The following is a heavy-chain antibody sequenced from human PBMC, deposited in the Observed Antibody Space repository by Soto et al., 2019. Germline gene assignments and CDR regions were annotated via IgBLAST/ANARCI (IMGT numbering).Heavy chain of an antibody. J-gene: IGHJ4*02. V-gene: IGHV4-31*03. D-gene: IGHD2-15*01. CDR1: GGSISSGDYY. CDR2: IVYSGST. CDR3: ARGGSGDIVVVAAIDY. Sequence: QVQLQESGPGLVKPSQTLSLTCSVSGGSISSGDYYWSWVRQHPGKGLEWIGYIVYSGSTYYNPSHRGGFPIPVDPPKNHSALKRSLVMAADTAVYYWARGGSGDIVVVAAIDYWGQGTLVTVSS.